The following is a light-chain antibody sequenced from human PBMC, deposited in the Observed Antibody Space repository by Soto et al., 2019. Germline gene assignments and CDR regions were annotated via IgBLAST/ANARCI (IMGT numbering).Light chain of an antibody. CDR1: QSLVSSDGNTY. J-gene: IGKJ1*01. CDR2: KVS. V-gene: IGKV2-30*01. Sequence: DVVMTQSPLSLPVTLGQPASISCRSSQSLVSSDGNTYLIWSQQRPGQSPRRLIYKVSNRDSGVPDRFSGSGSGTDFTLKISRVEAEDVGVYYCMQGTHWPVTFGQGTKV. CDR3: MQGTHWPVT.